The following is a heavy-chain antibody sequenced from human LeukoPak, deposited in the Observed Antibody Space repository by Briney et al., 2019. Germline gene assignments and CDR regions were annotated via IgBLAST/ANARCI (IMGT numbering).Heavy chain of an antibody. D-gene: IGHD6-19*01. CDR2: IYHSGNT. CDR3: ASTRRAAVAGRFDS. CDR1: GATMSSNY. Sequence: PSETLSLTCNVSGATMSSNYWSWIRQPPGKGLEWIGYIYHSGNTNYSPSLESRVTMSVDESKNQFSLRVHFVSAADTAVYYCASTRRAAVAGRFDSWGQGTLVTVSS. V-gene: IGHV4-4*09. J-gene: IGHJ4*02.